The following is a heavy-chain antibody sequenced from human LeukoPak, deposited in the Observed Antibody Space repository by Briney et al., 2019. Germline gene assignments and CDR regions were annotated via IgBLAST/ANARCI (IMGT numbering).Heavy chain of an antibody. D-gene: IGHD5-18*01. J-gene: IGHJ3*02. CDR2: IIPIFGTA. CDR3: ASVDTAMATDAFDI. Sequence: SVKVSCKASGGTFSSYAISWVRQAPGQGLEWMGGIIPIFGTAIYAQKFQGRVTITTDESTSTAYMELSSLRSEDTAVYYCASVDTAMATDAFDIWGQGTMVTVSS. CDR1: GGTFSSYA. V-gene: IGHV1-69*05.